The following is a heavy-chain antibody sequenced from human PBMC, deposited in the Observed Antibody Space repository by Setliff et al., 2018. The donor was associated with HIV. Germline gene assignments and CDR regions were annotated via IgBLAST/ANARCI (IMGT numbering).Heavy chain of an antibody. V-gene: IGHV4-31*03. CDR1: GDSISRGGYY. J-gene: IGHJ1*01. D-gene: IGHD2-2*01. Sequence: SETLSLTCTVSGDSISRGGYYWSWIRQHPGGGLDWIGYISYSGSTFYDPSLQSRITMSVETSMNQFSLRLTSVTAADTAVYFCARAAIRRFGLMPQSLKMAFHHWGQGTVVTVSS. CDR2: ISYSGST. CDR3: ARAAIRRFGLMPQSLKMAFHH.